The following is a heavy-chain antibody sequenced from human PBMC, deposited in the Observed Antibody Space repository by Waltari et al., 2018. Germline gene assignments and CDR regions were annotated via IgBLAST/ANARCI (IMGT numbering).Heavy chain of an antibody. J-gene: IGHJ4*02. D-gene: IGHD1-26*01. CDR2: TWYDNFNK. Sequence: QVQLVESGGGVVQPGRSLSLSCAASGFTFSRYAMHWVRQAPGKGLEWVADTWYDNFNKHYVDSVKGRFIISRDNSENTLYLQMNSLRAEDTAVYYCAKDDSGSIDYWGQGTLVTVSS. CDR3: AKDDSGSIDY. CDR1: GFTFSRYA. V-gene: IGHV3-33*06.